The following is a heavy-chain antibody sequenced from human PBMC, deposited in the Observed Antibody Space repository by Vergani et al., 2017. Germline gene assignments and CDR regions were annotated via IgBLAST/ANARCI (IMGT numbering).Heavy chain of an antibody. CDR2: ISSSSSTI. CDR1: GFTFSSYS. Sequence: EVQLVESGGGLVQPGGSLRLSCAASGFTFSSYSMNWVRQAPGKGLEWVSYISSSSSTIYYAESVKGRFTISRDNAKNSLYLQMNSLRAEDTAVYYCARDLVSYYDSSGYYPGNYWGQGTLVTVSS. CDR3: ARDLVSYYDSSGYYPGNY. V-gene: IGHV3-48*01. D-gene: IGHD3-22*01. J-gene: IGHJ4*02.